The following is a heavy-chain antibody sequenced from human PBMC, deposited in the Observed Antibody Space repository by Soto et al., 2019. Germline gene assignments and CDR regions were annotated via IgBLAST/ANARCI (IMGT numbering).Heavy chain of an antibody. V-gene: IGHV4-39*01. J-gene: IGHJ6*02. D-gene: IGHD2-2*01. CDR3: ARHTSAAVGYQLLFRDRYYYYYGMDV. CDR2: IYYSGST. CDR1: GGSISSSSYY. Sequence: PSETLSLTCTVSGGSISSSSYYCGWIRQPPGKGLEWIGSIYYSGSTYYNPSLKGRVTISVDASKNQFSLKLSSVTAADTAVSYCARHTSAAVGYQLLFRDRYYYYYGMDVWGQGTTVTVSS.